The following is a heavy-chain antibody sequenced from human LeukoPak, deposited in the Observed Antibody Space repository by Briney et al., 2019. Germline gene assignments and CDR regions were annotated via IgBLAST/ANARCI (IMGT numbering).Heavy chain of an antibody. J-gene: IGHJ3*02. D-gene: IGHD6-13*01. CDR1: GFTFSSYS. CDR3: ARVRIAAAGNEGAFDI. V-gene: IGHV3-21*01. Sequence: GGSLRLSCAASGFTFSSYSMNWVRQAPGKGLEWVSSISSSSSYIYYADSVKGRFTISRDNAKNSLYLQMNSLRAEDTAVYYCARVRIAAAGNEGAFDIWGQGTMVTVSS. CDR2: ISSSSSYI.